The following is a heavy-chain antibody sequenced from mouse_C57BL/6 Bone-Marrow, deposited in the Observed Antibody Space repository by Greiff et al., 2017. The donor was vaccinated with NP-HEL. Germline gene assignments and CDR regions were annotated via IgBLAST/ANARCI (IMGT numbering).Heavy chain of an antibody. CDR2: IYPRSGNT. D-gene: IGHD1-1*01. Sequence: VQLQQSGAELARPGASVKLSCKASGYTFTSYGISWVKQRTGQGLEWIGEIYPRSGNTYYNEKFKGKATLTADKSSSTAYMELRSLTSEDSAVYFCARGSLYYYGSSYNYWGQGTTLTVSS. CDR1: GYTFTSYG. J-gene: IGHJ2*01. CDR3: ARGSLYYYGSSYNY. V-gene: IGHV1-81*01.